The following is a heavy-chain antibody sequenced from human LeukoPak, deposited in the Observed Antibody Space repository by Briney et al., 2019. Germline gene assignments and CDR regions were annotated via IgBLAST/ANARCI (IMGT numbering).Heavy chain of an antibody. J-gene: IGHJ4*02. D-gene: IGHD3-3*01. CDR1: GFTFSSYA. V-gene: IGHV3-23*01. CDR2: ISGSGGST. CDR3: AKVGDFWSGKFDY. Sequence: GGSLRLSCAASGFTFSSYAMSWVRQAPGKGLEWVSAISGSGGSTYYADSVKGRFTISRDNSKNTLYLQMSSLRAEDTAVYYCAKVGDFWSGKFDYWGQGTLVTVSS.